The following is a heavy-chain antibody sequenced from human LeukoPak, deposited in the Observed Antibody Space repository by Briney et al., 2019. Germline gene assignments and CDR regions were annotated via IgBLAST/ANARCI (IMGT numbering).Heavy chain of an antibody. CDR3: ARSGYSGYDSPGYFDY. CDR2: IYYSGST. CDR1: GGSISSYY. J-gene: IGHJ4*02. D-gene: IGHD5-12*01. Sequence: SETLSLTCTVSGGSISSYYWSWIRQPPGKGLEWIGYIYYSGSTNYNPSLKSRVTISVDTSKNQFSLKLSSVTAADTAVYYCARSGYSGYDSPGYFDYWGQGTLATVSS. V-gene: IGHV4-59*08.